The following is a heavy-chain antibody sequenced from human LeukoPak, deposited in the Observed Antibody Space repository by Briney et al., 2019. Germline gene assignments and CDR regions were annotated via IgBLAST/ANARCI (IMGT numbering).Heavy chain of an antibody. D-gene: IGHD2-2*03. CDR2: ISSSGSTI. Sequence: PGGSLRLSCAASGFTFSDYYMSWIRQAPGKGLEWVSYISSSGSTIYYADSVKGRFTISRDNAKNSLYLQMNSLRAEDTAVYYCARRFGYCSSTSCRDYWGQGTLVTVSS. CDR1: GFTFSDYY. V-gene: IGHV3-11*01. CDR3: ARRFGYCSSTSCRDY. J-gene: IGHJ4*02.